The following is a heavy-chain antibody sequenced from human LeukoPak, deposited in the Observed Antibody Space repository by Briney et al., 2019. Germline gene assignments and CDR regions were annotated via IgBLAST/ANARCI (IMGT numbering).Heavy chain of an antibody. V-gene: IGHV3-48*04. CDR3: ARAGSQYCSGGSCSPAGYYYYGMDV. D-gene: IGHD2-15*01. Sequence: GGSLRLSCAASGFTFSTYSMNWVRQAPGKGLEWVSYISSSSSTIYYADSVKGRFTISRDNAKSSLYLQMNSLRAEDTAVYYCARAGSQYCSGGSCSPAGYYYYGMDVWGQGATVTVSS. J-gene: IGHJ6*02. CDR1: GFTFSTYS. CDR2: ISSSSSTI.